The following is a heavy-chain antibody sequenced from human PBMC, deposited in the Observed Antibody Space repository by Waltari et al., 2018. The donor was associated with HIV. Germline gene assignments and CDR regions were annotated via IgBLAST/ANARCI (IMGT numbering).Heavy chain of an antibody. CDR3: ARGIPQSNWGHYYYGMDV. D-gene: IGHD7-27*01. J-gene: IGHJ6*02. Sequence: VPLGAPGGGTVQLWRSRRLSPTASGLICCRSGIHWATQAPGKGLEWMAIIWYDGKNKYYGASVKGRFTISRDNSKNTLYLQMNSLRAEDTAVYYCARGIPQSNWGHYYYGMDVWGQGTTVTVSS. CDR2: IWYDGKNK. CDR1: GLICCRSG. V-gene: IGHV3-33*01.